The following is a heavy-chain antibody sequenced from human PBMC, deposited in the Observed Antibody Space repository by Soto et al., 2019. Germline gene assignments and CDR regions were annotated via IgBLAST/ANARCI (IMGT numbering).Heavy chain of an antibody. Sequence: GGSLRLSCAASGFTFSSYWMSWVRQAPGKGLEWVANIKQDGSEKYYVDSVKGRFTISRDNAKNSLYLQMNSLRAEDTAVYYCALDYGDYYFDYWGQGTLVTVSS. V-gene: IGHV3-7*01. CDR1: GFTFSSYW. CDR2: IKQDGSEK. J-gene: IGHJ4*02. D-gene: IGHD4-17*01. CDR3: ALDYGDYYFDY.